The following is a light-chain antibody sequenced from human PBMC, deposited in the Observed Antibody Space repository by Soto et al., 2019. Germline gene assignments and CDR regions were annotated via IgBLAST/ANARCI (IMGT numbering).Light chain of an antibody. J-gene: IGLJ2*01. Sequence: QSALTQPASVSGSPGQSITISCTGTSSDVGGYNYVSWYQQHPGKAPKLMIYDVSNRPSEVSNRFSGSKSGNTASLTISGLQAEDEADYYCSSYTSSSTAPVFGGGTQLTVL. V-gene: IGLV2-14*01. CDR2: DVS. CDR1: SSDVGGYNY. CDR3: SSYTSSSTAPV.